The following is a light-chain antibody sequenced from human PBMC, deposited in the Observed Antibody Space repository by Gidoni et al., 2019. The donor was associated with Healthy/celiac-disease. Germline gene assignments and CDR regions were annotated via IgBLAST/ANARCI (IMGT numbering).Light chain of an antibody. V-gene: IGKV3-20*01. CDR1: QSVSSSY. J-gene: IGKJ4*01. CDR2: GAS. Sequence: EIVLTQSPGPLSLSPGERATLPCRASQSVSSSYLAWYQQKPGQAPRLLIDGASSRATGIPDRVSGSGSGTDFTLTISRLEPEDFAVYYCQQYGSSPPLTFGGGTKVEIK. CDR3: QQYGSSPPLT.